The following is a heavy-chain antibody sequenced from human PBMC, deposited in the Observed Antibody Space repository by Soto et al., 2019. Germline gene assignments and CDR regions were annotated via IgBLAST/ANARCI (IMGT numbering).Heavy chain of an antibody. D-gene: IGHD3-10*01. J-gene: IGHJ4*02. Sequence: WTWIRQLPGKGLEWIGNIYYSGSTYYNPSLESRVSISVDTSKNQFSLKLTSVTAADTAVYYCAREISIIRGAYDHWGQGTLVTVSS. CDR2: IYYSGST. CDR3: AREISIIRGAYDH. V-gene: IGHV4-31*02.